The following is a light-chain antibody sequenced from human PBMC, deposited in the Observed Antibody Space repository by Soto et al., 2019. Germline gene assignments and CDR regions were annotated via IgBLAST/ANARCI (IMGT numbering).Light chain of an antibody. Sequence: EIVLTQSPGPLSLSPGERATLSCRASQSVSSSYLAWYQQKPGQAPRLLIYGASSRATGIPDRFSGSGSGTDFTLTISRLEPVDFAVYYCQQYGSSPWTFGQGTKVEIK. CDR3: QQYGSSPWT. CDR2: GAS. CDR1: QSVSSSY. V-gene: IGKV3-20*01. J-gene: IGKJ1*01.